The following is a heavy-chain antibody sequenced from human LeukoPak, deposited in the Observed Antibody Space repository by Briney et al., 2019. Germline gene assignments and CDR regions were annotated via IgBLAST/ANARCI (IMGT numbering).Heavy chain of an antibody. CDR3: ARVGGDDSTGHYSVDY. CDR2: LHHSGST. CDR1: GYSITSVYW. Sequence: SETLSLTCALSGYSITSVYWWGWIRQTPGRGLEWIGSLHHSGSTSYNPSLKSRVTISVDTSKNQFSLRLSSVTAADTAVYYCARVGGDDSTGHYSVDYWGQGTLATVSS. V-gene: IGHV4-38-2*01. D-gene: IGHD3-22*01. J-gene: IGHJ4*02.